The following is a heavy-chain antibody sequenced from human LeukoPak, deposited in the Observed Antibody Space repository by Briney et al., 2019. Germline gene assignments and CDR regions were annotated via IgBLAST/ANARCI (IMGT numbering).Heavy chain of an antibody. CDR1: GFTFSDYY. Sequence: GGSLRVSCAASGFTFSDYYMSWIRQAPGNGLEWVSYISSSGSTIYYADSVKGRFSISRDNAKNSLYLQMDSLRAEDTAVYYCASPRGVMTAGPFFDNWGQGTLVTVSS. V-gene: IGHV3-11*01. CDR3: ASPRGVMTAGPFFDN. J-gene: IGHJ4*01. CDR2: ISSSGSTI. D-gene: IGHD2-21*02.